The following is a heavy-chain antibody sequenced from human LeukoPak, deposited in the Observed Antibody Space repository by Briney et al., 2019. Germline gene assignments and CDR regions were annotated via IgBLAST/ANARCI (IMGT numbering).Heavy chain of an antibody. CDR1: GGSISSDDYY. CDR2: IYITGYT. V-gene: IGHV4-61*02. J-gene: IGHJ4*02. Sequence: PSQTLSLTCTESGGSISSDDYYWNWIRQPAGRGLEWIGRIYITGYTMYNPSLESRVRMSIDTSKNQVSLTVKSVTAADTAVYYCARGGTLFTFFDSWGQGTLVTVPS. CDR3: ARGGTLFTFFDS.